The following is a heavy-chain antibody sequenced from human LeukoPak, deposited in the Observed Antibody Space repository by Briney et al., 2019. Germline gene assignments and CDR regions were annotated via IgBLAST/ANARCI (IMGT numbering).Heavy chain of an antibody. J-gene: IGHJ5*02. CDR2: INSDGSST. V-gene: IGHV3-74*01. CDR1: GFTFSSYW. Sequence: GGSLRLSCAASGFTFSSYWMHWVRQAPGKGLVWVSRINSDGSSTSYADSVKGRFTISRDNAKNTLYLQTNSLRAEDTAVYYCARGAASIAARGWFDPWGQETLVTVSS. D-gene: IGHD6-6*01. CDR3: ARGAASIAARGWFDP.